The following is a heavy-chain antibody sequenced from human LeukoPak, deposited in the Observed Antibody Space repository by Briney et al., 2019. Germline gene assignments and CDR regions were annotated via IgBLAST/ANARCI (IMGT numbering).Heavy chain of an antibody. D-gene: IGHD3-10*01. CDR3: ARGYYGSATAAPTN. CDR2: IYYSGST. CDR1: GGSISSGDYY. V-gene: IGHV4-30-4*08. J-gene: IGHJ4*02. Sequence: SQTLSLTCTVSGGSISSGDYYWSWIRQPPGRGLEWIGCIYYSGSTYYNPSLKSRVTISVDTSKNQFSLKLSSVTAADTAVYYCARGYYGSATAAPTNWGQGTLVTVSS.